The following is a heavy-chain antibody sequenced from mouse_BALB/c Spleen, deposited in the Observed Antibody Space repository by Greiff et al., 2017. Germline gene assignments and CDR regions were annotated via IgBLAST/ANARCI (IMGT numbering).Heavy chain of an antibody. Sequence: VQLQQSGPELGRPGVSVKISCKGSGYTFTDYAMHWVKQSHAESLEWIGVINSYSGNTNYNQKFKGKATMTVDKSSSTAYMELARLTSEDSAIYYCARRGLTTATYSFDYWGKGTTLTVSS. D-gene: IGHD1-2*01. CDR2: INSYSGNT. CDR1: GYTFTDYA. CDR3: ARRGLTTATYSFDY. V-gene: IGHV1-67*01. J-gene: IGHJ2*01.